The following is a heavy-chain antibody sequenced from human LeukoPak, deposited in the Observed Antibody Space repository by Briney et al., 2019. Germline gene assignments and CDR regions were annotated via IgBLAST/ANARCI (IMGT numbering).Heavy chain of an antibody. CDR1: GGSISSGGYY. CDR3: ARANLRGYAFDI. CDR2: IYHSGST. J-gene: IGHJ3*02. Sequence: SETLSLTCTVSGGSISSGGYYWSWMRQPPGKGLEWIGYIYHSGSTYYNPSLKSRVTISVDRSKNQFSLKLSSVTAADTAVYYCARANLRGYAFDIWGQGTMVTVSS. V-gene: IGHV4-30-2*01.